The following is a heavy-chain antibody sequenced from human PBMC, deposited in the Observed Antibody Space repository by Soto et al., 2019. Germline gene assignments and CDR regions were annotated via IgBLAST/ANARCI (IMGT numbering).Heavy chain of an antibody. Sequence: ASVKVSCKASGYTFTSYGISWVRQAPGQGLAWMGWISAYNGNTNYAQKLQGRVTMTTDTSTSTAYMELRSLTSDDTAVYYCARARGPSLWFGELLTGYSYDGMDVWGQGTTVTVSS. CDR3: ARARGPSLWFGELLTGYSYDGMDV. J-gene: IGHJ6*02. CDR2: ISAYNGNT. V-gene: IGHV1-18*01. D-gene: IGHD3-10*01. CDR1: GYTFTSYG.